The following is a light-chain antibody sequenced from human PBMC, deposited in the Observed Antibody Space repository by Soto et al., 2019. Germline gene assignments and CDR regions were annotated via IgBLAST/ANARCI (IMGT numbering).Light chain of an antibody. Sequence: QSALTQPASASGTPGQGVTISCSGSSSNIGSNYVYWYQQLPGTAPKLLIYRNNQRPSGVPDRFSGSKSGTSASLAISGLRSEDEADYYCAAWDDSLKFVFGTGTKVTVL. CDR1: SSNIGSNY. J-gene: IGLJ1*01. CDR2: RNN. CDR3: AAWDDSLKFV. V-gene: IGLV1-47*01.